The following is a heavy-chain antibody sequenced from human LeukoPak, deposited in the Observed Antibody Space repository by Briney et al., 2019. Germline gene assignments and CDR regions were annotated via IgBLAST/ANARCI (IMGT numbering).Heavy chain of an antibody. Sequence: GRSLRLSCAASGFTFDDYAMHWVRQAPGKGLEWVSGISWNSGSIGYADSVKGRFTISRDNAKNSLYLQMNSLRAEDTALYYCAKPKVKYSSSSLYFDYWGQGTLVTVSS. D-gene: IGHD6-6*01. CDR2: ISWNSGSI. CDR1: GFTFDDYA. J-gene: IGHJ4*02. CDR3: AKPKVKYSSSSLYFDY. V-gene: IGHV3-9*01.